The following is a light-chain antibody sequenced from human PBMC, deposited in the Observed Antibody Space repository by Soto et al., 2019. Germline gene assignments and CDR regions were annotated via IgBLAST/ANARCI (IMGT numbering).Light chain of an antibody. J-gene: IGKJ1*01. CDR3: QQYYNYPWT. V-gene: IGKV1-5*01. CDR2: DAS. CDR1: QNINKR. Sequence: MTQSPATLSASVGDRVTITCRASQNINKRLAWHQQKPGKAPKVLIYDASNLKSGVPSRFSGSGSGTEFILTISSLQPDDFATYYCQQYYNYPWTFGQGTKVDIK.